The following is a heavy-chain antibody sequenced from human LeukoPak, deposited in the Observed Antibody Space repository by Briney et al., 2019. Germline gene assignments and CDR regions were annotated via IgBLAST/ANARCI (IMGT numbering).Heavy chain of an antibody. CDR3: ARDGGFGEPPEY. V-gene: IGHV4-59*01. CDR1: GGSISSYY. D-gene: IGHD3-10*01. CDR2: IYYSGST. J-gene: IGHJ4*02. Sequence: SETLSLTCTVSGGSISSYYWSWIRQPPGKGLEWIGYIYYSGSTNYNPSLKSRVTISVDTSKNQFSLKLSSVTAADTAVYYCARDGGFGEPPEYWGQGTLVTVSS.